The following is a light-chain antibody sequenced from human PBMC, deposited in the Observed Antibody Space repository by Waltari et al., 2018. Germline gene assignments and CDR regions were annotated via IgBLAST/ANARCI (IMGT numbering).Light chain of an antibody. Sequence: QSVLTQPPSASGTPGQRVTISCSGSSSNIGSNYVYWYKQLPGPAPKLLIYRNNQRPSGVPDRCSGSKSGTSASLAISGLRSEDEADYDCAAWDDSLSVYVVFGGGTKLTVL. CDR1: SSNIGSNY. J-gene: IGLJ2*01. CDR2: RNN. V-gene: IGLV1-47*01. CDR3: AAWDDSLSVYVV.